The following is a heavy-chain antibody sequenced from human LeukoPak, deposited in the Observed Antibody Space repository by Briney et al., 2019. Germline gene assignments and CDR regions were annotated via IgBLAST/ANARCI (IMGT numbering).Heavy chain of an antibody. D-gene: IGHD5-12*01. CDR2: IKQDGGDE. Sequence: PGGSLRLSCAASGFTFSRHWMSWVRQAPGKGLEWVANIKQDGGDEYYVDSVKGRFTISRDNAKNSIYLQLNSLRAEDTAVYYCARGNSGYRDCWGQGTLVTVSS. CDR1: GFTFSRHW. CDR3: ARGNSGYRDC. J-gene: IGHJ4*02. V-gene: IGHV3-7*01.